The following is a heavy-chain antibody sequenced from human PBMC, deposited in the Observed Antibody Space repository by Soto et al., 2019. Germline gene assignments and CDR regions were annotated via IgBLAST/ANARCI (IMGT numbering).Heavy chain of an antibody. V-gene: IGHV3-33*01. Sequence: HPGGSLRLSCAASGFTFSSYGMHWVRQAPGKGLEWVAVIWYDGSNKYYADSVKGRFTISRDNSKNTLYLQMNSLRAEDTAVYYCARDFRGIWSGYYSSPGYWGQGTLVTVSS. D-gene: IGHD3-3*01. CDR1: GFTFSSYG. CDR2: IWYDGSNK. CDR3: ARDFRGIWSGYYSSPGY. J-gene: IGHJ4*02.